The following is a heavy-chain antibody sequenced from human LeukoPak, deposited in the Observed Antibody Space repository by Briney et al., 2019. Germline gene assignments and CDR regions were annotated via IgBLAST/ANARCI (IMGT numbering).Heavy chain of an antibody. CDR3: AREGTVRWFDP. Sequence: SETLSLTCTVSGYSISSGSYWSWIRQPPGKGLEWIGGIYYSGFTFYNPALNSRVTISVDTSKNQFSLKFNSVTAADTAVYYCAREGTVRWFDPWGQGTLVTVSS. D-gene: IGHD1-14*01. CDR1: GYSISSGSY. V-gene: IGHV4-38-2*02. CDR2: IYYSGFT. J-gene: IGHJ5*02.